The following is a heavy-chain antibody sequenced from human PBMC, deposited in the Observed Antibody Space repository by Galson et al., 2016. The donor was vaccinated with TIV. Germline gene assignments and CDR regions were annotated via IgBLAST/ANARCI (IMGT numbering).Heavy chain of an antibody. J-gene: IGHJ4*02. Sequence: LRLSCAASGFTFSSYGMHWVRQAPGKGLEWVAFIWYDGSNKYYADSVKGRFTISRDNSKNTLHLQMNSLRAEDTAVYYCARDLYEYIWGSYRYLDYWGQGTLVTVSS. CDR1: GFTFSSYG. CDR3: ARDLYEYIWGSYRYLDY. V-gene: IGHV3-33*01. D-gene: IGHD3-16*02. CDR2: IWYDGSNK.